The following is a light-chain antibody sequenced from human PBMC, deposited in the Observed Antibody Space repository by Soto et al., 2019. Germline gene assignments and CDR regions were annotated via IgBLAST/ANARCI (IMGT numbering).Light chain of an antibody. J-gene: IGKJ4*01. CDR1: QSVSSLY. V-gene: IGKV3D-20*01. CDR3: QHFGTSLT. CDR2: DVS. Sequence: EIVLTQSPATLSLSPGDRATLSCGASQSVSSLYLAWYQQKPGLAPRLLMDDVSKRFTGTPDRFSGSGSGTDFSLTLTRLEPEDSAVSYCQHFGTSLTFGGRTNVEI.